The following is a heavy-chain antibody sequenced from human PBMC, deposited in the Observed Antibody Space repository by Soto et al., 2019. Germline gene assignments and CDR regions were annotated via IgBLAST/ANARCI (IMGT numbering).Heavy chain of an antibody. V-gene: IGHV4-39*01. D-gene: IGHD2-2*01. J-gene: IGHJ6*03. CDR3: AGGYCSRTSCYLDYYYYMDV. Sequence: SETLSLTCTVSGGSISSSSYYWGWIRQPPGKGLEWIGSIYYSGSTYYNPSLKSRVTISVDTSKNQFSLKLSSVTAADTAVYYCAGGYCSRTSCYLDYYYYMDVWGKGTTVTVSS. CDR2: IYYSGST. CDR1: GGSISSSSYY.